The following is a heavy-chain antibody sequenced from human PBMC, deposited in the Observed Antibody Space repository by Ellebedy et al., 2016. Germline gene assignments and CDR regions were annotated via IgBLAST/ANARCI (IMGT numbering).Heavy chain of an antibody. CDR1: GGSISSYY. D-gene: IGHD5-24*01. V-gene: IGHV4-59*01. CDR2: IYYSGST. Sequence: GSLRLSXTVSGGSISSYYWSWIRQPPGKGLEWIGYIYYSGSTNYNPSLKSRVTISVDTSKNQFSLKLSSVTAADTAVYYCARDRAQGYGMDVWGQGTTVTVSS. CDR3: ARDRAQGYGMDV. J-gene: IGHJ6*02.